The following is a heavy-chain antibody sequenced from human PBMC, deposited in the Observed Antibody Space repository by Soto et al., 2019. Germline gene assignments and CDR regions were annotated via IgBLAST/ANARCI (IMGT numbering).Heavy chain of an antibody. CDR3: ARQGIAAAGIGTLDY. V-gene: IGHV4-31*03. J-gene: IGHJ4*02. CDR1: GGSISSGGYY. D-gene: IGHD6-13*01. CDR2: IYYSGST. Sequence: PSETLSLTCTVSGGSISSGGYYWSWIRQHPGKGLEWIGYIYYSGSTYYNPSLKSRVTISVDTSKNQFSLKLSSVTAADTAVYYCARQGIAAAGIGTLDYWGQGTLVTVSS.